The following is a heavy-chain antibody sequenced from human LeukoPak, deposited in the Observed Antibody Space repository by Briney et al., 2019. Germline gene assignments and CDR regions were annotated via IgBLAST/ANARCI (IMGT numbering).Heavy chain of an antibody. V-gene: IGHV3-33*01. CDR1: GFTFSSYG. CDR3: ARDTYDFWSGYEPYYYYGMDV. CDR2: IWYDGSNK. Sequence: PGGSLRLSRAASGFTFSSYGMHWVRQAPGKGLEWVAVIWYDGSNKYYADSVKGRFTISRDNSKNTLYLQMNSLRAEDTAVYYCARDTYDFWSGYEPYYYYGMDVWCQGTTVTVSS. D-gene: IGHD3-3*01. J-gene: IGHJ6*02.